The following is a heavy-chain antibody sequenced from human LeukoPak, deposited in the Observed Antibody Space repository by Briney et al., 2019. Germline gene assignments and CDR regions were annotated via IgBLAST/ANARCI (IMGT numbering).Heavy chain of an antibody. J-gene: IGHJ4*02. CDR2: IYYSGST. CDR3: ARVSPNTVTTLQYFDY. Sequence: PSETLSLTCTVSGGSISSSSYYWGWIRQPPGKGLEWIGSIYYSGSTYYNPSLKSRVTISVDTSKNQFSLKLSSVTAEDTAVYYRARVSPNTVTTLQYFDYWGQGTLVTVSS. CDR1: GGSISSSSYY. V-gene: IGHV4-39*01. D-gene: IGHD4-17*01.